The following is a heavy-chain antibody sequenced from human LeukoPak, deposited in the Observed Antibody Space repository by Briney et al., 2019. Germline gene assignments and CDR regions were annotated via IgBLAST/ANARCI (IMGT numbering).Heavy chain of an antibody. CDR2: IWYDGSNK. J-gene: IGHJ4*02. CDR1: GFTFSSYG. Sequence: PGRSLRLSCAASGFTFSSYGMHWVRQAPGKGLEWVAVIWYDGSNKYYADSVKGRFTISRDNSKNTLYLQMNSLRAEDTAVYYCAXXXXXTGXXTRFDYWGQGTLVTVS. V-gene: IGHV3-33*01. CDR3: AXXXXXTGXXTRFDY. D-gene: IGHD1-20*01.